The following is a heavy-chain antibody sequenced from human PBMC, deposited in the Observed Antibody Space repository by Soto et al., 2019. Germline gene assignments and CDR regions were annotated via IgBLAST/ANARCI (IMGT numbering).Heavy chain of an antibody. D-gene: IGHD3-3*01. CDR2: ISGSGGST. CDR1: GFTFSSYA. V-gene: IGHV3-23*01. Sequence: GGSLRLSCAASGFTFSSYAMSWVRQAPGKGLEWVSAISGSGGSTYYADSVKGRFTISRDNSKNTLYLQMNSLRAEDTAVYYCAKDLVLRFLEWLGLPNAFDIWGQGTMVTVSS. CDR3: AKDLVLRFLEWLGLPNAFDI. J-gene: IGHJ3*02.